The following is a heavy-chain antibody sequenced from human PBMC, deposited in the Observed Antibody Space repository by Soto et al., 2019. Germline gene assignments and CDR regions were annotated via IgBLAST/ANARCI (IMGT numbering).Heavy chain of an antibody. V-gene: IGHV4-34*01. Sequence: SETLSLTCPVAGGSLSSYYLSWVRQPPGTGLEWIGEINHSGSTNYNPSLKSRVTISVDTSKNQFSLKLTSVTAADTAVYYCARDKITGLFDYWGQGTLVTVSS. J-gene: IGHJ4*02. CDR3: ARDKITGLFDY. CDR2: INHSGST. D-gene: IGHD2-8*02. CDR1: GGSLSSYY.